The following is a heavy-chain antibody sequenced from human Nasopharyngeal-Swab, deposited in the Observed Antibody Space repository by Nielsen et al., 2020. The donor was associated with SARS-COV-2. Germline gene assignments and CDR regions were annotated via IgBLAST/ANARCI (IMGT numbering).Heavy chain of an antibody. CDR1: GDSVSSSSAA. Sequence: SQTLSLTCAISGDSVSSSSAAWNWIRQSPSRGLEWLGRTYYRSKWYNDYAVSVKSRITINPDTSKNQFSLHLNSVTPEDTALYHCARAGTSDYYYYGMDVWGQGTTVTVSS. V-gene: IGHV6-1*01. CDR3: ARAGTSDYYYYGMDV. J-gene: IGHJ6*02. D-gene: IGHD6-13*01. CDR2: TYYRSKWYN.